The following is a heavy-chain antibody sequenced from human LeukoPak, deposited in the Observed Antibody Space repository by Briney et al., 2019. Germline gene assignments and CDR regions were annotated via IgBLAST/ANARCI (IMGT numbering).Heavy chain of an antibody. Sequence: PGGSLRLSCAASGFTFDDYGMSWVRQAPGKGLEWVSGINWNGGSTGYADSVKGRFTISRDNAKNSLYLQMNSLRAEDTAVYYCARRDLYSSSRSYYFDYWGQGTLVTVSS. V-gene: IGHV3-20*04. J-gene: IGHJ4*02. CDR1: GFTFDDYG. CDR3: ARRDLYSSSRSYYFDY. D-gene: IGHD6-13*01. CDR2: INWNGGST.